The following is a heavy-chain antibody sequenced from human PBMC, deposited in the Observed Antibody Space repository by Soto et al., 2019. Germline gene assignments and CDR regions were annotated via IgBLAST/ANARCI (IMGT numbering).Heavy chain of an antibody. Sequence: VLLVESGGGVVQPGTSLRLSCVASGFTFSGYGMHWVRQAPGRGLEWLANIWYDGSEKYYVDSVKGRFTVSRDNSKKMLFLEMNSLRAEDTAIYYCARSEQWTSRIDQWGQGTLVTVSS. CDR3: ARSEQWTSRIDQ. CDR1: GFTFSGYG. V-gene: IGHV3-33*01. CDR2: IWYDGSEK. J-gene: IGHJ4*02. D-gene: IGHD1-26*01.